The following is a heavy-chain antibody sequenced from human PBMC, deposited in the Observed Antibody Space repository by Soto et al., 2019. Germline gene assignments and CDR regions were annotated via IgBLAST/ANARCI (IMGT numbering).Heavy chain of an antibody. CDR1: GFAFSNYA. D-gene: IGHD3-16*01. J-gene: IGHJ4*02. CDR2: IGGSGIST. V-gene: IGHV3-23*01. CDR3: AKGANTIRFYFDS. Sequence: GGSLILSCAASGFAFSNYAMSWVRQAPGKGLEWVSAIGGSGISTYYADSVKGRFAISRDNSKSTFYLQMNSLRAEDTAVYYCAKGANTIRFYFDSWGQGTLVTVSS.